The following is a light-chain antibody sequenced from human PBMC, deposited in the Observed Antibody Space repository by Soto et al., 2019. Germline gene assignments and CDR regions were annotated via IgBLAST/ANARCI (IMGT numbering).Light chain of an antibody. Sequence: QSALTQPASVSGSPGQSITISCTGTSSDVGSYNLVSWYQQHPGKAPKLMIYEVSKRPSGVSNRFSGSKSGNTASLTISGLQAEDEADYCCCSYAGSSTLWVFCGGTKLTVL. J-gene: IGLJ3*02. CDR2: EVS. CDR1: SSDVGSYNL. V-gene: IGLV2-23*02. CDR3: CSYAGSSTLWV.